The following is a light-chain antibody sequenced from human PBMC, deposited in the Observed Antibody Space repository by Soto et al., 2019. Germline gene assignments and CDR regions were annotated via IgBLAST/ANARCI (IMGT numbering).Light chain of an antibody. J-gene: IGKJ4*01. CDR3: QQYNNWPPLT. V-gene: IGKV3-15*01. Sequence: EIVMTQSPATLSVSPGERATLSCRASQSVSSNLAWYQQKPGQAPRLLIYGASTRATGIPARFSGSGSGTEFTLTISSLQSXDXXVXXCQQYNNWPPLTFGGGTKVEIK. CDR1: QSVSSN. CDR2: GAS.